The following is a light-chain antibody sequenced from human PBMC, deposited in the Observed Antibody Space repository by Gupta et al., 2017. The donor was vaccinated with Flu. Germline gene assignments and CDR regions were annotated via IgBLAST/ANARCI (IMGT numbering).Light chain of an antibody. CDR1: QRVSSN. V-gene: IGKV3-15*01. CDR2: GAS. J-gene: IGKJ4*01. CDR3: QQNYKWPPLT. Sequence: EIVITHSPATLSVSPGERATLSCRASQRVSSNLAWYQQKPGQAPRLLIYGASTSATGIPARFSGSGCGKEVALTISSRQSEDFAVYYCQQNYKWPPLTFGRGTKVEIK.